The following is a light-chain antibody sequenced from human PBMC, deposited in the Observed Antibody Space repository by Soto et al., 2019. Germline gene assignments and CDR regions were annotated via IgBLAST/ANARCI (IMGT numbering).Light chain of an antibody. Sequence: EIVMTQSPATLSVSPGERVTLSCRASQSISSNLAWYQQKPGQAPRLLISDASTRATGIPARFSGSGSGTEFSLTITSLQSEDFAVYYCQQYNTWPPMYTFGQGTKLEI. J-gene: IGKJ2*01. CDR3: QQYNTWPPMYT. CDR1: QSISSN. V-gene: IGKV3-15*01. CDR2: DAS.